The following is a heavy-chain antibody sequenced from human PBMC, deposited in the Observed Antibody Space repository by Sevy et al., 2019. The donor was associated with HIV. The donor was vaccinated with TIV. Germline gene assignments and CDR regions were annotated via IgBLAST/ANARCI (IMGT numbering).Heavy chain of an antibody. V-gene: IGHV3-30-3*01. Sequence: GGSLRLSCAASGFTFSSYAMHWVRQAPGKGLEWVAVISYDGSNKYYADSVKGRFTISRDNSKNTLYLQMNSLRAEDTAVYYCARDFRAANRGYYYYGMDVWGQWTTVTVSS. D-gene: IGHD3-16*01. CDR1: GFTFSSYA. CDR2: ISYDGSNK. J-gene: IGHJ6*02. CDR3: ARDFRAANRGYYYYGMDV.